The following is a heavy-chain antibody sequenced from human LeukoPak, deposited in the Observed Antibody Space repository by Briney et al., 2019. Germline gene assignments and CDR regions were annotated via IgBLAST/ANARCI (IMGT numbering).Heavy chain of an antibody. CDR1: GGSFSGYY. Sequence: SETLSLTCAVYGGSFSGYYWSWMRQPPGKALEWIGEINHSGSTNYNPSLKSRVTISVDTSKNQFSLKLSSVTAADTAVYYCARKGLLWFGELPFFDYWGQGTLVTVSS. CDR2: INHSGST. CDR3: ARKGLLWFGELPFFDY. D-gene: IGHD3-10*01. J-gene: IGHJ4*02. V-gene: IGHV4-34*01.